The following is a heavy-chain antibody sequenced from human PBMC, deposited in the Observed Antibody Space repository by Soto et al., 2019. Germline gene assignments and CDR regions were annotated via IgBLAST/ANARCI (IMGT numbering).Heavy chain of an antibody. J-gene: IGHJ5*02. CDR2: INHSGTT. CDR3: ARGSSQNWFDP. Sequence: PSGTLSLTCAVYGGSFSDYYWSWIRQPPGKGLEWIGEINHSGTTNYNPSLKSRVTISVDMSKNQFSLKLSSVTAADTALYYCARGSSQNWFDPWGQGALVTVS. V-gene: IGHV4-34*01. CDR1: GGSFSDYY.